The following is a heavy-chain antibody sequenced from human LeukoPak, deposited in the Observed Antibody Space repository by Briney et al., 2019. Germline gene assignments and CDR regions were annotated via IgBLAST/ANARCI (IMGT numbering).Heavy chain of an antibody. J-gene: IGHJ3*01. CDR1: GFNFDSYG. V-gene: IGHV3-33*01. D-gene: IGHD6-25*01. Sequence: GGSLRLSSAASGFNFDSYGMHWVRQAPGKGLEWVAVIWYDGSNEYYADSVKGRFAISRDNSRNTLYLQMNRLRAEDTAVYFCAREVFEGQRQSDAFDVWGQGTMVTVSS. CDR3: AREVFEGQRQSDAFDV. CDR2: IWYDGSNE.